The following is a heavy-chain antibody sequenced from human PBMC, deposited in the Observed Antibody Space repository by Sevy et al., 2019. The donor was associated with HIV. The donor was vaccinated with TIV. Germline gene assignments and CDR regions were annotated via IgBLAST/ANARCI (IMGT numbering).Heavy chain of an antibody. CDR2: IYYSGST. Sequence: SETLSLTCTVSDGSISSGDYYWSWIRQPPGKGLEWIGYIYYSGSTYYNPSLKSRVTISVDTSKNQFSLKLSSVTAADTAVYYCARGRANYYDSSGYFEHYGMDVWGQGTTVTVSS. D-gene: IGHD3-22*01. CDR3: ARGRANYYDSSGYFEHYGMDV. CDR1: DGSISSGDYY. J-gene: IGHJ6*02. V-gene: IGHV4-30-4*01.